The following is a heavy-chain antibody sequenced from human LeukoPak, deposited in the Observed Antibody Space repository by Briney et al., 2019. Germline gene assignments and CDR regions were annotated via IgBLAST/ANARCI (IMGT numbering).Heavy chain of an antibody. V-gene: IGHV1-18*01. CDR3: ARANLNGWVDY. CDR2: ISAYNGNT. CDR1: GYTFTSYG. J-gene: IGHJ4*02. Sequence: GAVTVSCKASGYTFTSYGISWVRQAPGQGGEWMGWISAYNGNTNYAQMLQGRVTMTTDTSMSTAYMELRSLRSDDTAVYYCARANLNGWVDYWGQGTLVTVSS. D-gene: IGHD6-19*01.